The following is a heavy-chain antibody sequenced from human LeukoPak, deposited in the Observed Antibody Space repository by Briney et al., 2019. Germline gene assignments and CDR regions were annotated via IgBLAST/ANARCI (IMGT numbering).Heavy chain of an antibody. J-gene: IGHJ4*02. V-gene: IGHV4-34*01. CDR1: GGSFSGYY. CDR2: INHSGST. D-gene: IGHD6-13*01. Sequence: SETLSLTCAVYGGSFSGYYWSWIRQPPGKGLEWIGEINHSGSTNYNPSLKSRVTISVDTSKNQFSLKLSSVTAADTAVYYCASYSSSWYVSSFDYWGQGTLVTVSS. CDR3: ASYSSSWYVSSFDY.